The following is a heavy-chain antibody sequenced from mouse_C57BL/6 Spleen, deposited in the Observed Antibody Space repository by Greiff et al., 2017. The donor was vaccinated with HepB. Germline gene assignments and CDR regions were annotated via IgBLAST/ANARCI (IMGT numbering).Heavy chain of an antibody. J-gene: IGHJ2*01. CDR3: ASPVIYYDSPYYFDY. D-gene: IGHD2-4*01. V-gene: IGHV1-31*01. CDR1: GYSFTGYY. Sequence: EVQLQQSGPELVKPGASVKISCKASGYSFTGYYVHWVKQSHGNILDWIGYIYPYNGVSSYNQKFKGKATLTVDKSSSTAYMELRSLTSEDSAVYYCASPVIYYDSPYYFDYWGQGTTLTVSS. CDR2: IYPYNGVS.